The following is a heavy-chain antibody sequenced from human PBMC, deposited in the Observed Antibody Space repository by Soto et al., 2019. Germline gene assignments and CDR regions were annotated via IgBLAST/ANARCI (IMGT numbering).Heavy chain of an antibody. CDR2: IIPIFGTA. V-gene: IGHV1-69*01. CDR3: ARVIGIAAAGFGWFDP. CDR1: GGTFSSYA. Sequence: QVQLVQSGAEVKKPGSSVKVSCKASGGTFSSYAISWVRQAPGQGLEWMGGIIPIFGTANYAQKFQGRVTITADEATSTAYMELSSLRSEDTAVYYCARVIGIAAAGFGWFDPWGQGTLVTVSS. J-gene: IGHJ5*02. D-gene: IGHD6-13*01.